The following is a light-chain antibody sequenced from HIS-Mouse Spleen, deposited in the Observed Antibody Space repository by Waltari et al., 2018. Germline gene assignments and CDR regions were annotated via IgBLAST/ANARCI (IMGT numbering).Light chain of an antibody. CDR1: SRDVGSYNL. J-gene: IGLJ3*02. Sequence: QSALTQPASVSGSPGKSITISCTGTSRDVGSYNLVPWYQQHPGKAPKLMIYEGSKRPSGVSNRFSGSKSGNTASLTISGLQAEDEADYYCCSYAGSSTWVFGGGTKLTVL. CDR2: EGS. CDR3: CSYAGSSTWV. V-gene: IGLV2-23*01.